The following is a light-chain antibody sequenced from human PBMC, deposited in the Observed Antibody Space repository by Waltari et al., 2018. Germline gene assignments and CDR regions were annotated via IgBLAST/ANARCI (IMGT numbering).Light chain of an antibody. Sequence: QSALTQPRSVSGSPGQSVAISCSGTSSDVGGYNYVFWYQQHPRKAPKLMIYDVTKRPAGVPDRFSGSKSGNTASLTISGLQADDEADYYCCSYAGRNIYVFGTGTKVTVL. CDR3: CSYAGRNIYV. V-gene: IGLV2-11*01. CDR1: SSDVGGYNY. CDR2: DVT. J-gene: IGLJ1*01.